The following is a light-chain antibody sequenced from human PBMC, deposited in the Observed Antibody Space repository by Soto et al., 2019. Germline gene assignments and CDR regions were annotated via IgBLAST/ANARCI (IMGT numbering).Light chain of an antibody. CDR1: SSDVGGYNY. J-gene: IGLJ2*01. CDR3: SSYTSSSTLE. CDR2: DVS. V-gene: IGLV2-14*01. Sequence: QSALTQPASVSGSPGQSITISRTGTSSDVGGYNYVSWYQQHPGKAPKLMIYDVSNRPSGVSNRFSGSKSGNTASLTISGLQAEDEADYYCSSYTSSSTLEFGGGTKVTVL.